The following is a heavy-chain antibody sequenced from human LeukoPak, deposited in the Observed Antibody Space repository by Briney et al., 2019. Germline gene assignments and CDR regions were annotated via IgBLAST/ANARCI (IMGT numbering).Heavy chain of an antibody. D-gene: IGHD3-3*02. CDR3: ARDPHLATYYYYYMDV. CDR1: GFTFSNYA. V-gene: IGHV3-30*04. J-gene: IGHJ6*03. CDR2: ISYDGSNK. Sequence: GGSLRLSCAASGFTFSNYAMHWVRQAPGKGLEWVAVISYDGSNKFYGDSVKGRFTISKDNSRNTLYLQMNSLRVEDTAVYYCARDPHLATYYYYYMDVWGKGTTVAVSS.